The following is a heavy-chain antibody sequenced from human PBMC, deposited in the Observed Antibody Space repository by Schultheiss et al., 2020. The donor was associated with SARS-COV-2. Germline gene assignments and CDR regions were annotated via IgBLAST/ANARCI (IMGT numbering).Heavy chain of an antibody. Sequence: SETLSLTCAVSGYSISSGYYWGWIRQPPGKGLEWIGEIYHSGSTNYNPSLKSRVTISVDKSKNQFSLKLTSVTDADTAVYYCARQSDGSEGGFDFWGQGTLVTVSS. CDR3: ARQSDGSEGGFDF. V-gene: IGHV4-38-2*01. D-gene: IGHD1-26*01. CDR1: GYSISSGYY. J-gene: IGHJ4*02. CDR2: IYHSGST.